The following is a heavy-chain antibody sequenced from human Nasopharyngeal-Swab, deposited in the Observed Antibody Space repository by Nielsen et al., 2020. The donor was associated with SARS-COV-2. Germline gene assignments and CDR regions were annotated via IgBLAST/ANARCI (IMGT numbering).Heavy chain of an antibody. J-gene: IGHJ5*02. D-gene: IGHD5-24*01. Sequence: SVKVSCKASGGTFNNYAITWVRQAPGQGLEWMGRIILILGIANYAQKFQGRVTITADKSTSTAYMELSSLRSEDTAVYYCALVPGDGYNYHNWFDPWGQGTLVTVSS. CDR3: ALVPGDGYNYHNWFDP. V-gene: IGHV1-69*04. CDR2: IILILGIA. CDR1: GGTFNNYA.